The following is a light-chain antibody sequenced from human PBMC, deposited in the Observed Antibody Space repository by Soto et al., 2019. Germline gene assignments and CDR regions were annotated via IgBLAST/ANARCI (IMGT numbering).Light chain of an antibody. J-gene: IGKJ1*01. CDR3: QQYGSPTWT. Sequence: EIVLTQSPGTLSLSPGERATLSCRASQSVSSSYLAWYQQKPGQAPRLLIYGASSRATGIPDRFSGSGSGTGFTLTISRLEPEDFAVYYCQQYGSPTWTFGRGTKVEIK. CDR1: QSVSSSY. V-gene: IGKV3-20*01. CDR2: GAS.